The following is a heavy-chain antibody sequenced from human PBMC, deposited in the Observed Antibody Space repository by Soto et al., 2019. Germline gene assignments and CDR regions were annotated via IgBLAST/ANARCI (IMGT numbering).Heavy chain of an antibody. Sequence: SETLFLTCTVSGASISGFYWSWIRKSAGKGLEWIGRIYATGTTDYNPSLKSRVMMSVDTSKKQFSLKLRSVTAADTAVYYCVRDGTKTLRDWFDPWGQGISVTVSS. CDR3: VRDGTKTLRDWFDP. D-gene: IGHD1-1*01. CDR2: IYATGTT. V-gene: IGHV4-4*07. J-gene: IGHJ5*02. CDR1: GASISGFY.